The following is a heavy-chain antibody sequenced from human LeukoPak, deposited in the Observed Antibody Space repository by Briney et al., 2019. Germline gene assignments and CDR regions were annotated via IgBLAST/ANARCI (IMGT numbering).Heavy chain of an antibody. J-gene: IGHJ4*02. D-gene: IGHD2-2*01. CDR1: GFTFSSHA. Sequence: AGGSLRLSCAASGFTFSSHAMSWVRQAPGKGLEWVSAISGSGGSTYYADTVKGRFNISRDNSKSTLYLEMNSLKSEDTAVYYCAKRQYQLPYFDYWGQGTLVTVSS. V-gene: IGHV3-23*01. CDR3: AKRQYQLPYFDY. CDR2: ISGSGGST.